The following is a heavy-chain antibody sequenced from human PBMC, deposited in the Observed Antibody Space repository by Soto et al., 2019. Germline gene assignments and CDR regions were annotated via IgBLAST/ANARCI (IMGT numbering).Heavy chain of an antibody. V-gene: IGHV3-48*02. D-gene: IGHD6-13*01. CDR3: ASVGWYSGTDYFDY. J-gene: IGHJ4*02. CDR2: ISSSSSTI. CDR1: GFTFSSYS. Sequence: GGSLRLSCAASGFTFSSYSMNWVRQAPGKGLEWVSYISSSSSTIYYADSVKGRFTISRDNAKNSLYLQMNSLRDEDTAVYYCASVGWYSGTDYFDYWGQGTPVTVSS.